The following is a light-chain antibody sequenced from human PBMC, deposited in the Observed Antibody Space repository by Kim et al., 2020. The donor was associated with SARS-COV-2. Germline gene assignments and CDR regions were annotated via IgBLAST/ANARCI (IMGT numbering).Light chain of an antibody. J-gene: IGKJ1*01. Sequence: IVMTQSPATLSVSPGERATLSCRANENIGTYLAWYQQKPGQAPKFLISRASTRATGVPARFTGSGSGTEFTLTISSLQSEDLAVYHCQQYNNWPWTFGQGTKVDIK. CDR3: QQYNNWPWT. CDR1: ENIGTY. V-gene: IGKV3-15*01. CDR2: RAS.